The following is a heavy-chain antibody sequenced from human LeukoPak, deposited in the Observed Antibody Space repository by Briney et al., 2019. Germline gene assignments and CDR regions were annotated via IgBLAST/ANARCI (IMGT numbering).Heavy chain of an antibody. V-gene: IGHV4-30-4*01. D-gene: IGHD2-21*02. CDR2: IFYSGTT. CDR3: ARARDSFDP. Sequence: PSQPLSLTCTVSGGSISSADYYWSWLRQPPGKGLEWIGYIFYSGTTYYNPSLKSRVSISVDTSKNQFSLKLNSVTATDTAVYYCARARDSFDPWGQGTLVTVCS. J-gene: IGHJ5*02. CDR1: GGSISSADYY.